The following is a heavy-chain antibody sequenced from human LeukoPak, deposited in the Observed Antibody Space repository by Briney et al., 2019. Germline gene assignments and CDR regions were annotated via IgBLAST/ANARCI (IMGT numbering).Heavy chain of an antibody. V-gene: IGHV3-48*02. D-gene: IGHD7-27*01. CDR1: GFTFNTYT. CDR2: ISSGDTQ. CDR3: ATDVRSRPWGN. Sequence: PGGSLRLSCTASGFTFNTYTMNWVRQAPGGGLEWISYISSGDTQYYADSVKGRFTISRDNDKNSLFLQMNSLRDEDTAIYYCATDVRSRPWGNWGQGTLVTVSS. J-gene: IGHJ1*01.